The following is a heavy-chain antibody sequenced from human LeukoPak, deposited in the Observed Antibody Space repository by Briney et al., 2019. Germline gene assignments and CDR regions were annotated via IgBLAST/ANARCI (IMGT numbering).Heavy chain of an antibody. CDR2: IDHSGST. J-gene: IGHJ3*02. Sequence: SETLSLTCAVYGGSFSGYYWSWIRQPPGKGLEWIGEIDHSGSTNYSPSLKSRVTVSVDTSKNQFSLRLSSVTAADTAVYYCALYVSTYYSDTSASIRGASDIWGQGTVVTVSS. D-gene: IGHD3-22*01. CDR1: GGSFSGYY. V-gene: IGHV4-34*01. CDR3: ALYVSTYYSDTSASIRGASDI.